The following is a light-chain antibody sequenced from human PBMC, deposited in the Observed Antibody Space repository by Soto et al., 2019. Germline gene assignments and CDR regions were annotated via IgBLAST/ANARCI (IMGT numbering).Light chain of an antibody. CDR3: QQYNSYSQNT. V-gene: IGKV1-5*01. CDR1: QSISSW. CDR2: DAS. J-gene: IGKJ4*01. Sequence: DIQMTQSPSTLSASVGDRVTITCRASQSISSWLAWYQQKPGKAPKLLIYDASSLESGVPSRFSGSGSGTEFTLTISSLQPDDLATYYCQQYNSYSQNTFGGGTKVEIK.